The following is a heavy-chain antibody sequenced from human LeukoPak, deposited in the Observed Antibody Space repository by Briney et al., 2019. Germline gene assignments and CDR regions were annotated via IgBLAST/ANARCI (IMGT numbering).Heavy chain of an antibody. V-gene: IGHV3-74*01. J-gene: IGHJ4*02. CDR2: INSDGRSI. D-gene: IGHD2-8*02. CDR3: ARDQLYCTGGYCYFDY. CDR1: GLTFGDYA. Sequence: GGSLRLSCTASGLTFGDYAVTWVRQAPGKGLVWVSRINSDGRSIAYAGSVKGRFTISRDNAKNTLYLEMNSLRAEDTAVYYCARDQLYCTGGYCYFDYWGQGTLVTVSS.